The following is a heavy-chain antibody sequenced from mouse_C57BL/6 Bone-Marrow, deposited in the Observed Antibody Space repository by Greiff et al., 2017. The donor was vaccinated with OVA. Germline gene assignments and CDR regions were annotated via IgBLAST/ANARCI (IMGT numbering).Heavy chain of an antibody. CDR3: AKRGYGYEDFDY. CDR2: IYPGSGNT. Sequence: VQLQQSGAELVRPGASVKLSCKASGYTFTDYYINWVKQRPGQGLEWIARIYPGSGNTYYNEKFKGKATLTAEKSSSTAYMQLSSLTSEDSAVYFCAKRGYGYEDFDYWGQGTTLTVSS. CDR1: GYTFTDYY. V-gene: IGHV1-76*01. D-gene: IGHD2-2*01. J-gene: IGHJ2*01.